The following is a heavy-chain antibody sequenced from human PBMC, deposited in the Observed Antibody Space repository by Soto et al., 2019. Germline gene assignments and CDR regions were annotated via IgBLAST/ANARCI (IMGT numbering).Heavy chain of an antibody. CDR3: ARDGGVVPAARARGAFDI. V-gene: IGHV1-69*13. CDR2: IIPIFGTA. J-gene: IGHJ3*02. D-gene: IGHD2-2*01. CDR1: GGTFSSYA. Sequence: ASVKVSCKASGGTFSSYAISWVRQAPGQGLEWMGGIIPIFGTANYAQKFQGRVTITADESTSTAYMELSSLRSEDTAVYYCARDGGVVPAARARGAFDIWGQGTMVTVSS.